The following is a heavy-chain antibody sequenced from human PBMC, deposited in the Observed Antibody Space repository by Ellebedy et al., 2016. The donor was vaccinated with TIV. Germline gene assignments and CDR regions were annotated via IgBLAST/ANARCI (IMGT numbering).Heavy chain of an antibody. Sequence: AASVKVSCKASGNTFTTYYIHWVRQAPGQGLEWMGIINPCGGSASTRYAQKFQDRVTMTRDTSTTTVYMDLSSLRSEDTAVYYCAGQRGGNAFDYWGQGTLVIVSS. CDR2: INPCGGSAST. J-gene: IGHJ4*02. D-gene: IGHD4-23*01. CDR3: AGQRGGNAFDY. CDR1: GNTFTTYY. V-gene: IGHV1-46*01.